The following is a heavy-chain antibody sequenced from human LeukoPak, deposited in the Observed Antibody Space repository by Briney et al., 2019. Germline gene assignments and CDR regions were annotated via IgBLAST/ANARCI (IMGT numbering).Heavy chain of an antibody. CDR2: IYYSGST. Sequence: SETLSLTCTVSGYSISSGYFWGWIRQPPGKGLEWIGSIYYSGSTYYNPSLKSRVTISVDTSKNQFSLRLSSVTAADTAVYYCARHPPVPLFENGMDVWGQGTTVTVSS. CDR1: GYSISSGYF. CDR3: ARHPPVPLFENGMDV. J-gene: IGHJ6*02. V-gene: IGHV4-38-2*02.